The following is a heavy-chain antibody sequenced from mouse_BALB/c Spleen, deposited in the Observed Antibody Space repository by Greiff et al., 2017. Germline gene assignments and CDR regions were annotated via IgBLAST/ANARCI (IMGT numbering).Heavy chain of an antibody. CDR2: ILPGRGST. Sequence: QVQLQQSGAELVKPGASVKISCKATGYTFSSYWIEWVKQRPGHGLEWIGEILPGRGSTNYNEKFQGKATFTADTSSNTAYMHLSSLTSEDSAVYCCARGGKATAYWGQGTLVTVSA. V-gene: IGHV1-9*01. CDR1: GYTFSSYW. J-gene: IGHJ3*01. CDR3: ARGGKATAY. D-gene: IGHD3-2*02.